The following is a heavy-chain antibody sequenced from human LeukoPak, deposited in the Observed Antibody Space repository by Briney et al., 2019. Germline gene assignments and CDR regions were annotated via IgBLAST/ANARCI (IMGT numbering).Heavy chain of an antibody. D-gene: IGHD2-21*02. CDR1: GGSFSDYF. V-gene: IGHV4-34*01. J-gene: IGHJ3*01. Sequence: PSETLSLMCSVYGGSFSDYFWSWIRQPPGKGLEWIGEIDDGGNTNYNPSLMSRVIVSMEKSKKQFSLVMRSMTAADTAVYYCARFSRITWGDWGGAFDLWGQGATVIVSS. CDR3: ARFSRITWGDWGGAFDL. CDR2: IDDGGNT.